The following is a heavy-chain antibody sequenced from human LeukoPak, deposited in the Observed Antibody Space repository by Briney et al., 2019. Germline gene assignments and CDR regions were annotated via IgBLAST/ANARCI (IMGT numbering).Heavy chain of an antibody. J-gene: IGHJ3*02. Sequence: SETLSLTCTVSGGSISGYYWSWIRQPPGKGLEWIGYIYYSGSTNYNPSLKSRVTISVDTSKNQFSLKLSSVTAADTAVYYCARASTYSYYDHIALILFDIWGQGTMVTVSS. D-gene: IGHD3-3*01. CDR2: IYYSGST. CDR1: GGSISGYY. CDR3: ARASTYSYYDHIALILFDI. V-gene: IGHV4-59*01.